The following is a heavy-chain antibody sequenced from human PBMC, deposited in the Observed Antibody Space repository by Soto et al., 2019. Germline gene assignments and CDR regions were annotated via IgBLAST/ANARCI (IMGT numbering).Heavy chain of an antibody. D-gene: IGHD5-12*01. CDR2: IYYSGST. CDR3: ARGDLVATRYFDY. V-gene: IGHV4-39*01. Sequence: SETLSLTCTVSGGSISSSSYYWGWIRQPPGKGLEWIGSIYYSGSTYYNPSLKSRVTISVDTSKNQFSLKLSSVTAADTAVYYCARGDLVATRYFDYWGQGTLVTVSS. CDR1: GGSISSSSYY. J-gene: IGHJ4*02.